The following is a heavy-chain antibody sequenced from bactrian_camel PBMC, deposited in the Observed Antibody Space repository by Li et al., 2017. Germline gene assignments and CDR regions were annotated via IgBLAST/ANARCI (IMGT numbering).Heavy chain of an antibody. CDR1: GFSHSSYS. J-gene: IGHJ4*01. Sequence: VQLVESGGGSVQAGGSLRLSRAASGFSHSSYSMAWFRQAPGKEREGVAAIDSDGDTKHADSVKGRFTISKDNAENTLYLQMNSLASEDTAMYYCAYASFTISPRAQLVSHWYSYWGQGTQVTVS. CDR2: IDSDGDT. V-gene: IGHV3S67*01. D-gene: IGHD7*01. CDR3: AYASFTISPRAQLVSHWYSY.